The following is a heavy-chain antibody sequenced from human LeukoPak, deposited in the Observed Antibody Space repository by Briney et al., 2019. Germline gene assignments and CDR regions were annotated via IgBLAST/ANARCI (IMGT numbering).Heavy chain of an antibody. Sequence: PSETLCLTCAVYGGSFSGYYWNWIRQPPGKGLEWIGEINHSGSTNYNPSLKSRVTISVDTSKNQFSLKLSSVTAADTAVYYCARGWRKPIAAALDVWGKGTTVTVSS. CDR1: GGSFSGYY. J-gene: IGHJ6*04. D-gene: IGHD6-13*01. V-gene: IGHV4-34*01. CDR3: ARGWRKPIAAALDV. CDR2: INHSGST.